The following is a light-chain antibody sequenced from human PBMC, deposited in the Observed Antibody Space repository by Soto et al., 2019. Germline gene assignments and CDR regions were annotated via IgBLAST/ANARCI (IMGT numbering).Light chain of an antibody. CDR3: QHYSIYPIT. J-gene: IGKJ3*01. Sequence: EIVITQTQATLSASPGERATLSCRASQSVGSNLAWYQQRPGQAPRLLIYGASTRATGIPARFSGSGSGTEFTLTISSLQPDDFATYFCQHYSIYPITFGPGTKVDIK. CDR2: GAS. V-gene: IGKV3-15*01. CDR1: QSVGSN.